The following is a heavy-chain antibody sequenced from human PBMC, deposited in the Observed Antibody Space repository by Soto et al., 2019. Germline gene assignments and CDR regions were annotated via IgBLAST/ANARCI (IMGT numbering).Heavy chain of an antibody. V-gene: IGHV3-23*01. Sequence: GGSLRLSCTVSGVTFSNYAMNWVRQAPGRGLEWVSSLSGSGGTTYYADSVKGRFIISRDNSKNTLYLLMNSLRAEDTALYYCAKQRADYGSGADTFYFDSWGQGALVTVSS. CDR1: GVTFSNYA. CDR2: LSGSGGTT. CDR3: AKQRADYGSGADTFYFDS. J-gene: IGHJ4*02. D-gene: IGHD3-10*01.